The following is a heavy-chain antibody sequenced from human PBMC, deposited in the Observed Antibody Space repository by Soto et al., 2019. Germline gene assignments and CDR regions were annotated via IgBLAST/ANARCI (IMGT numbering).Heavy chain of an antibody. J-gene: IGHJ4*02. Sequence: PSETLSLTCAVSGGSISSYYWSWIRQPPGKGLEWIGYIYYSGSTNYNPSLKSRVTISVDTSKNQFSLKLSSVTAADTAVYYCARENGSGSGWRGYFDYWGQGTLVTVSS. CDR3: ARENGSGSGWRGYFDY. CDR1: GGSISSYY. V-gene: IGHV4-59*01. CDR2: IYYSGST. D-gene: IGHD6-19*01.